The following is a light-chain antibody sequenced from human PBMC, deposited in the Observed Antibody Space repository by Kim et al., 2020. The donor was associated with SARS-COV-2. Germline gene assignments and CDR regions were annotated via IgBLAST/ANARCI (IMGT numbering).Light chain of an antibody. V-gene: IGLV1-40*01. CDR3: QSYDSSLSGSV. J-gene: IGLJ3*02. Sequence: VTTSSTGGSTNIGAGYDVTSYPQHPGAAPTLLIYDNGNRPSGVPDRFSGSKSGTTASLAITGVQAEDEADDYCQSYDSSLSGSVFGRGTQLTVL. CDR2: DNG. CDR1: STNIGAGYD.